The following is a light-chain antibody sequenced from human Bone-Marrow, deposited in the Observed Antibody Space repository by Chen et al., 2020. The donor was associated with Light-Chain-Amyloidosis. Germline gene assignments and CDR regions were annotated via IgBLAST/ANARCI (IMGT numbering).Light chain of an antibody. CDR1: DLPTKY. V-gene: IGLV3-25*03. CDR2: RDT. Sequence: SYELTQPPSVSVSPGQTARITCSGDDLPTKYAYWYQQKPGQAPVLVIHRDTERPSGIAERCAGASQGTTATLTIGGVQAEDEADYHCQSADSSGTYEVIFGGGAKLTVL. CDR3: QSADSSGTYEVI. J-gene: IGLJ2*01.